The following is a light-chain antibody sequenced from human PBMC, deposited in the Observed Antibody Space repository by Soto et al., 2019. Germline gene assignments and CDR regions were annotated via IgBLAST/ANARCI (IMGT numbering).Light chain of an antibody. CDR3: GTWDNSLSAV. CDR1: SSDVGGHSY. V-gene: IGLV2-8*01. Sequence: QSVLTQPASVSGSPGQSISISCTGTSSDVGGHSYVSWYQQHPGRAPKLIIYEVTLRPSGVPDRFSGSKSGNTASLTVSGLQADDEADYYCGTWDNSLSAVFGGGTKLTVL. CDR2: EVT. J-gene: IGLJ2*01.